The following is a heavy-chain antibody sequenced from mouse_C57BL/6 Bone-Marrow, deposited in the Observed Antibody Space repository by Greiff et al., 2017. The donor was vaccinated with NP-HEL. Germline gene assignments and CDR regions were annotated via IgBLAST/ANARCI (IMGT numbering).Heavy chain of an antibody. V-gene: IGHV5-17*01. CDR2: ISSGSSTI. D-gene: IGHD4-1*01. CDR1: GFTFSDYG. Sequence: VQLKESGGGLVKPGGSLKLSCAASGFTFSDYGMHWVRQAPEKGLEWVAYISSGSSTIYYADTVKGRFTISRDNAKNTLFLQMTSLRSEDTAMYYCAKANWDVRYYFDYWGQGTTLTVSS. CDR3: AKANWDVRYYFDY. J-gene: IGHJ2*01.